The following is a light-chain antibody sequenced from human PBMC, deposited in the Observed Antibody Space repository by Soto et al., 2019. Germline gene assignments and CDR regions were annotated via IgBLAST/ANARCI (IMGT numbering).Light chain of an antibody. J-gene: IGKJ1*01. CDR1: ESISSY. Sequence: DIQMTQSPSSLSASVGDRVTITCRASESISSYLNWYQQKPGQAPTLLIYAATSLQSGVPSRFSGSESGTDFTLPISSLQPEDFAAYSCQQSLSIPQTFGQGTTVDIK. CDR3: QQSLSIPQT. V-gene: IGKV1-39*01. CDR2: AAT.